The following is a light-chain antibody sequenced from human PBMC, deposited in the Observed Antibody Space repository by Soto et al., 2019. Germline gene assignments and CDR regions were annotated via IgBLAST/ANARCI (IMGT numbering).Light chain of an antibody. CDR3: QQYGSSPLT. Sequence: EFVLTQSPGTLSLSPGERATLSCRARQSVRSSHLAWYQQKPGQAPRLLIYGASSRATGIPDRFSGSGSGTDFTLTISRLEPEDFAVYYCQQYGSSPLTFGGGTKVEIK. V-gene: IGKV3-20*01. CDR1: QSVRSSH. CDR2: GAS. J-gene: IGKJ4*01.